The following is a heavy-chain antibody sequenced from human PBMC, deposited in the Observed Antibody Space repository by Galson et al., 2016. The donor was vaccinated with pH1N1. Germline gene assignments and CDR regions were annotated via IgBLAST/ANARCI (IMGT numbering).Heavy chain of an antibody. CDR2: IKSKTDGGTR. J-gene: IGHJ4*02. D-gene: IGHD3-10*01. V-gene: IGHV3-15*01. CDR3: AAGSGRSDFDY. Sequence: LRLSCAASGFTFSNVWMSWVRQAPGKGLEWVGRIKSKTDGGTRDFAAPVKGRFSISRDDSKNTVYLQMNSLKTEDTAVYFCAAGSGRSDFDYWGQGTLVTVSS. CDR1: GFTFSNVW.